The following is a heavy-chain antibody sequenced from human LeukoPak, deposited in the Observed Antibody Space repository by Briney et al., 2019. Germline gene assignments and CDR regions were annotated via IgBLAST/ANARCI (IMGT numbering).Heavy chain of an antibody. Sequence: GGSLTLSCAPSGFTIIAFAVHWARRAPDGGRGGVAVFSYDGSNKHYADSVRSRFATSRDISKNTVYLQMNSLRPEDTALYSCARTPMSYGDYRGWFDPWGQGTLVSVSS. V-gene: IGHV3-30*09. CDR3: ARTPMSYGDYRGWFDP. D-gene: IGHD4-17*01. J-gene: IGHJ5*02. CDR2: FSYDGSNK. CDR1: GFTIIAFA.